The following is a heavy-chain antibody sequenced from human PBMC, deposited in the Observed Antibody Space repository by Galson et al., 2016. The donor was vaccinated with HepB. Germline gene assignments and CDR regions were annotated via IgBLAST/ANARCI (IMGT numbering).Heavy chain of an antibody. V-gene: IGHV3-33*01. Sequence: SLRLSCAASGFNFISYGMHWVRQAPGKGLEGVAVTWFDGNYKDYAESVKGRITVSRDNTKNTLSLQLDSLRAEDTAVYQCAGSREYFGSGSYLDYWGQGTLVIVSS. CDR3: AGSREYFGSGSYLDY. CDR1: GFNFISYG. J-gene: IGHJ4*02. CDR2: TWFDGNYK. D-gene: IGHD3-10*01.